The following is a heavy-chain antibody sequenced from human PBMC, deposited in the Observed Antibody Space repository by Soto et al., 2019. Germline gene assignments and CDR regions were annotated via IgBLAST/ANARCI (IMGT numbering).Heavy chain of an antibody. Sequence: SETLSLTCTVSGGSISSSGYYWGWIRQPPGKGLEWIGSMHYSGSTYYNPSLKSRVIISLDTSNNQFSLTLKSATASDTAVYYCARRGSGWFFDYWGRGTLVTVSS. V-gene: IGHV4-39*01. CDR3: ARRGSGWFFDY. J-gene: IGHJ4*02. CDR1: GGSISSSGYY. D-gene: IGHD6-19*01. CDR2: MHYSGST.